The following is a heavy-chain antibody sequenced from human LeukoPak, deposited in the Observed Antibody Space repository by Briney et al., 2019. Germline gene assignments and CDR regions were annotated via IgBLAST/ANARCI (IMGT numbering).Heavy chain of an antibody. CDR1: GFTVSSNY. J-gene: IGHJ5*02. Sequence: PGGSLRLSCAASGFTVSSNYMSWVRQAPGKGLEWVAVICSGGSTYYPDSVKGRFTISRDNYKNTLYPQMDSLRAEDTAVYDCAYGPSFDPWGQGTLVTVSS. CDR2: ICSGGST. D-gene: IGHD3-10*01. V-gene: IGHV3-53*01. CDR3: AYGPSFDP.